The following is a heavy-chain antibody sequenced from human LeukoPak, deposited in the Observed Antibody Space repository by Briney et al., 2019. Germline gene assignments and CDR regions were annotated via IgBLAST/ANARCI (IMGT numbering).Heavy chain of an antibody. CDR2: INHSGSI. J-gene: IGHJ4*02. CDR3: ARTRYYYGSRSYGAPYYFDY. Sequence: SETLSLTCAVYGGSFSGYYWSWIRQPPGKGLEWIGEINHSGSINYNPSLKSRVTISVDTSKNQFSLKLSSVTAADTAVYYCARTRYYYGSRSYGAPYYFDYWGQGTLVTVSS. CDR1: GGSFSGYY. D-gene: IGHD3-10*01. V-gene: IGHV4-34*01.